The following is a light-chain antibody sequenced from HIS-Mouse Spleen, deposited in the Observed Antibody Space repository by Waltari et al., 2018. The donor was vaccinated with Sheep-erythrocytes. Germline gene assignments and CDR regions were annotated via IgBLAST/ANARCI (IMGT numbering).Light chain of an antibody. J-gene: IGLJ2*01. Sequence: QSVLTQPPSASGTPGQRVTISCSGSSSNIGSNTVNWYQQLPGTAPKLLIYSNKQRPSGAPYRTSGSKSGPSASLAISWLQSEDEADYYCAAWDDSLNGVVFGGGTKLTVL. CDR3: AAWDDSLNGVV. V-gene: IGLV1-44*01. CDR1: SSNIGSNT. CDR2: SNK.